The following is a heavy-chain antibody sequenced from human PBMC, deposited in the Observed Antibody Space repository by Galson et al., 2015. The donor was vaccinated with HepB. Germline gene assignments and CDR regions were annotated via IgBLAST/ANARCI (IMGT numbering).Heavy chain of an antibody. CDR2: ISSSGSTI. J-gene: IGHJ4*02. V-gene: IGHV3-48*01. CDR1: GFTFSTYS. Sequence: SLRLSCAASGFTFSTYSMNWVRQAPGKGLEWVSYISSSGSTIYYADSVKGRFTFSRDNAKNSLYLQMNFLRAEDTAVYYCARDEGPLDYWGQGTLVTVSS. CDR3: ARDEGPLDY.